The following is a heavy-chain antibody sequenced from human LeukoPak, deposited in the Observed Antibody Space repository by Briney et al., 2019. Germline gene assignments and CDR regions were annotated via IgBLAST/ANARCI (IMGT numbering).Heavy chain of an antibody. CDR2: INTDGSST. J-gene: IGHJ6*03. Sequence: PGGSLRLSCAASGFTFSSYWMHWVRQAPGKGLVWVSRINTDGSSTSYADSVKGRFTISRDNAKNTLYLQMNSLRAEDTAVYYCARLAAHEYYYYYYMDVWGKGTTVTVSS. CDR3: ARLAAHEYYYYYYMDV. V-gene: IGHV3-74*01. CDR1: GFTFSSYW. D-gene: IGHD6-6*01.